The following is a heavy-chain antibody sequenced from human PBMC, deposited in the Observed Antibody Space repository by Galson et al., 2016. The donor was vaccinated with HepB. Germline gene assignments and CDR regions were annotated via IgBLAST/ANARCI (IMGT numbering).Heavy chain of an antibody. J-gene: IGHJ6*02. CDR2: IYPGDFDI. V-gene: IGHV5-51*01. CDR3: ARSLTGSYDFWCAIYNYYAMDV. Sequence: SGAEVKKPGESLKISCRGSGYTFDSYWIGWVRQMPGKGLEWMAIIYPGDFDIRYSPSFQGQVTISVDKSISTAYLQWSSLTASDTAMYYCARSLTGSYDFWCAIYNYYAMDVWGQGTTVIVS. CDR1: GYTFDSYW. D-gene: IGHD3-3*01.